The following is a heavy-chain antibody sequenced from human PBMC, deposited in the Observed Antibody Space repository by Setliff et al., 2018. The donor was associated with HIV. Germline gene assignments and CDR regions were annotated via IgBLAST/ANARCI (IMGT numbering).Heavy chain of an antibody. Sequence: SETLSLTCAVSGGSMSSYYWSWIRQTPGKGLEWIGYIYASGSTKYNPSLESRVTISVDTSKNQFSLKLSSVTAADTAVYYCARDGPHCITSSCPGAWFDPWGQVTLVTVSS. J-gene: IGHJ5*02. D-gene: IGHD2-2*01. CDR2: IYASGST. CDR3: ARDGPHCITSSCPGAWFDP. CDR1: GGSMSSYY. V-gene: IGHV4-59*12.